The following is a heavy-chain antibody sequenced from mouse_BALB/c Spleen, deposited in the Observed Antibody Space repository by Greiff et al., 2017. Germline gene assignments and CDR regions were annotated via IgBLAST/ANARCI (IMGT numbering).Heavy chain of an antibody. J-gene: IGHJ3*01. CDR1: GYSITSGYY. D-gene: IGHD1-2*01. CDR2: ISYDGSN. Sequence: EVQLQESGPGLVKPSQSLSLTCSVTGYSITSGYYWNWIRQFPGNKLEWMGYISYDGSNNYNPSLKNRISITRDTSKNQFFLKLNSVTTEDTATYYCARSLTTAQTSFAYWGQGTLVTVSA. V-gene: IGHV3-6*02. CDR3: ARSLTTAQTSFAY.